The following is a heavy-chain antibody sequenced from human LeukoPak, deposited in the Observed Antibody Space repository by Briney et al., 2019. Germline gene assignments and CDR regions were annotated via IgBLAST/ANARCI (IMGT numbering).Heavy chain of an antibody. CDR1: GFTFSSYW. CDR2: IKQDGSEK. D-gene: IGHD2/OR15-2a*01. Sequence: GGSLRLSCAASGFTFSSYWMSWVRQAPGKGLEWVANIKQDGSEKYYVDSVKGRFTISRDNAKNSLYLQMNSLRAEDTAVYYCARDRNSLSGRVYYYYMDVWGKGTTVTVSS. J-gene: IGHJ6*03. V-gene: IGHV3-7*01. CDR3: ARDRNSLSGRVYYYYMDV.